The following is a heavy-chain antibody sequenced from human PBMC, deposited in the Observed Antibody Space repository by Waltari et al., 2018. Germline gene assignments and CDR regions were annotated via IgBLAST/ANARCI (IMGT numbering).Heavy chain of an antibody. D-gene: IGHD4-4*01. J-gene: IGHJ5*02. CDR2: ILFTGTT. CDR3: ARLDYSALRRGCDP. CDR1: GDSISDNSYY. Sequence: QLQLQESGPGLVKPSETLSLTCTVSGDSISDNSYYWGWLRQPPGQGLARIATILFTGTTHTTPSLESRVAISVDTSQNQFSLKLTSVTAADTAVYYCARLDYSALRRGCDPWGQGTLVTVSS. V-gene: IGHV4-39*01.